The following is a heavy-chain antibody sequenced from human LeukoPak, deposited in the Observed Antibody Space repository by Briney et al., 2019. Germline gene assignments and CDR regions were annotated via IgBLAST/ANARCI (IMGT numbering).Heavy chain of an antibody. CDR1: GFTFSSYA. CDR2: ISGSGGST. Sequence: GGSLRLSCAASGFTFSSYAMSWVRQAPGKGLEWVSAISGSGGSTYYADSVKGRFTISRDNSKNTLYLQMNSLRAEDTAVYYGAKDLHGDYAFDYWGQGTLVTVSS. V-gene: IGHV3-23*01. J-gene: IGHJ4*02. CDR3: AKDLHGDYAFDY. D-gene: IGHD4-17*01.